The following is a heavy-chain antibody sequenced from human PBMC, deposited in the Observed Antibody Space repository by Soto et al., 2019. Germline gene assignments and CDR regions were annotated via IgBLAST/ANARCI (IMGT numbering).Heavy chain of an antibody. D-gene: IGHD4-4*01. CDR3: VHRTVSNGAWFDP. V-gene: IGHV2-5*02. Sequence: APTLANPTQTLTLNCAFSGFALSTTGQGVGWFRQLPANTPKWLALIYWDDNVSYSPSLWNSPTITKDTSENQVVLTMTNIEPLVTPTYYCVHRTVSNGAWFDPWGQGILFPV. CDR2: IYWDDNV. J-gene: IGHJ5*02. CDR1: GFALSTTGQG.